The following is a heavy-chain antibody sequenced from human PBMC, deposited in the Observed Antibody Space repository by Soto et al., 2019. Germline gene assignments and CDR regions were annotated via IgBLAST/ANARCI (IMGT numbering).Heavy chain of an antibody. CDR2: IIPIFGTA. CDR1: RVAFSKFI. V-gene: IGHV1-69*13. D-gene: IGHD6-19*01. J-gene: IGHJ6*02. Sequence: SVKVSCKASRVAFSKFIVTWVRQAPGLGLEWVGGIIPIFGTANYAQKFQGRVTITADESTSTSYMEVNNLRSEDTAVYYCAKVRYSSPMGYYYGMDVWGQGTKVTAP. CDR3: AKVRYSSPMGYYYGMDV.